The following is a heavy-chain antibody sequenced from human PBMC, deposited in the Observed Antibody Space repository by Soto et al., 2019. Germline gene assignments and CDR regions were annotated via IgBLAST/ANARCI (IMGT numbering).Heavy chain of an antibody. D-gene: IGHD4-17*01. V-gene: IGHV1-18*01. Sequence: ASVKLSCKAPGYTFTSYGISWVRQAPGQGLEWMGWISAYNGNTNYAQKLQGRVTMTTDTSTSTAYMELRSLRSYDTAVYFCARNEWGFTVVGFDYWGEGTLVTVSS. J-gene: IGHJ4*02. CDR2: ISAYNGNT. CDR3: ARNEWGFTVVGFDY. CDR1: GYTFTSYG.